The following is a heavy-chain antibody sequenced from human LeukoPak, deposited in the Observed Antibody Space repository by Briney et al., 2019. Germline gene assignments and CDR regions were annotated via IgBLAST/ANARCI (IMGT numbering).Heavy chain of an antibody. D-gene: IGHD3-22*01. CDR1: GGTFSSYT. V-gene: IGHV1-69*02. CDR3: ARGNPDYDSSGYLGY. J-gene: IGHJ4*02. CDR2: IIPILGIA. Sequence: SVKVSCKASGGTFSSYTISWVRQAPGQGLEWMGRIIPILGIANYAQKFQGRVTITADKSTSTAYMELSSLRSEDTAVYYCARGNPDYDSSGYLGYWGQGTPVTVSS.